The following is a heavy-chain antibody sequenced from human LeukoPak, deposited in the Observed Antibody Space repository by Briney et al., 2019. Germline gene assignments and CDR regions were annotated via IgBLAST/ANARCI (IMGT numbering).Heavy chain of an antibody. J-gene: IGHJ3*02. CDR2: INPNNGVT. CDR1: GYTFTAYY. D-gene: IGHD2-15*01. V-gene: IGHV1-2*02. Sequence: ASVKVSCKASGYTFTAYYIHWVRQAPGQGLEWMGWINPNNGVTVDVQKLQGTVTLTRDTSISTAYMELSSLKFDDTAVYYCAKDMELVGTSLAGDSLEIWGQGTVVTVSS. CDR3: AKDMELVGTSLAGDSLEI.